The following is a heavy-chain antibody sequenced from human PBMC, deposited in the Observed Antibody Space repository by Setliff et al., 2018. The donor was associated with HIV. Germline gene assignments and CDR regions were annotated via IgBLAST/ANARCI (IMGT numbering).Heavy chain of an antibody. D-gene: IGHD3-9*01. CDR1: GASIRSSKW. CDR2: LDECGAT. J-gene: IGHJ4*02. CDR3: VIRRNFDWLMRSGPFDD. Sequence: TSETLSLTCVLSGASIRSSKWWRWVRPSPGKRLQWIGELDECGATNYNPSLKSRVTVSVDPSKNQFSLEVKSMTAADTAVYYCVIRRNFDWLMRSGPFDDWGQGLWVTVAS. V-gene: IGHV4-4*02.